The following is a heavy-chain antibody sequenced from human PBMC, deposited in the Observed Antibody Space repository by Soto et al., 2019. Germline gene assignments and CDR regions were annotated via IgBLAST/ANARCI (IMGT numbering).Heavy chain of an antibody. Sequence: QVQLVQSEAEVKKPGASVKVSCKASGYTFNIYGISWVRQAPGQGLEWMGWISPYNDNKKYAQNFQGRVTMITDTSTSTAYMELTSLRSDDTAVYYCARELSALGTIDFWGQGTLVTVSS. V-gene: IGHV1-18*01. D-gene: IGHD1-7*01. CDR3: ARELSALGTIDF. J-gene: IGHJ4*02. CDR1: GYTFNIYG. CDR2: ISPYNDNK.